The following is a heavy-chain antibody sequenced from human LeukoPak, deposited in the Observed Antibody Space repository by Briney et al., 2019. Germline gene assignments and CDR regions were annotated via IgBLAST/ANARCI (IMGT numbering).Heavy chain of an antibody. J-gene: IGHJ4*02. CDR1: GFTFSSYS. CDR3: ARVGRGSFDY. D-gene: IGHD3-10*01. CDR2: ISSSSSTI. Sequence: GGSLRLSCAASGFTFSSYSMTWVRQAPGKGLEWVSYISSSSSTIYYADSVKGRFTISRDNAKNSLYLQMNSLRAEDTAVYYCARVGRGSFDYWGQGTLVTVSS. V-gene: IGHV3-48*01.